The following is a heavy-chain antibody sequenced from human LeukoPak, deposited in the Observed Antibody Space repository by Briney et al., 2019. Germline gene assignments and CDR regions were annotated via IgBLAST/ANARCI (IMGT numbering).Heavy chain of an antibody. D-gene: IGHD5-18*01. CDR1: GGSISSGDYY. Sequence: SGTLSLTCTVSGGSISSGDYYWSWIRQPPGKGLEWIGYIYYSGSTYYNPSLKSRVTISVDTSKNQFSLKLSSVTAADTAVYYCAKTYSYGLDAFDIWGQGTMVTVSS. J-gene: IGHJ3*02. V-gene: IGHV4-30-4*01. CDR2: IYYSGST. CDR3: AKTYSYGLDAFDI.